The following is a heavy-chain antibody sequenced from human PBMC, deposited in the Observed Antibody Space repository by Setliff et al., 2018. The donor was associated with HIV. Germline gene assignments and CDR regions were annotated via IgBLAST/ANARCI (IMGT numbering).Heavy chain of an antibody. CDR2: INPSGGST. CDR1: GYTFTRYF. D-gene: IGHD1-26*01. V-gene: IGHV1-46*01. CDR3: ARGWEVGMDY. J-gene: IGHJ4*02. Sequence: ASVKVSCKASGYTFTRYFMHCVRQAPGQGLEWLGMINPSGGSTWYAQKFQGRVTMTGDTSTNTLYMELSSLRSEDTAVHYCARGWEVGMDYWGQGTLVTVSS.